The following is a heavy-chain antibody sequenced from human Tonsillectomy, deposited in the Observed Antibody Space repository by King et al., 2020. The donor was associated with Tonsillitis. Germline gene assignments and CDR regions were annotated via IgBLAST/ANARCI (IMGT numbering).Heavy chain of an antibody. CDR1: GYSFFSYA. D-gene: IGHD6-13*01. CDR2: INAAKGYT. CDR3: ARYTSSWYFDS. J-gene: IGHJ4*02. Sequence: QLVQAGAEVKKTGASVKVSCKASGYSFFSYAMHWVRPAPGQRLEWMGWINAAKGYTKYSQKIQDRVAITRDTSASTAYMNLSSLRSEDSAVYYCARYTSSWYFDSWGPGTLVTVSS. V-gene: IGHV1-3*01.